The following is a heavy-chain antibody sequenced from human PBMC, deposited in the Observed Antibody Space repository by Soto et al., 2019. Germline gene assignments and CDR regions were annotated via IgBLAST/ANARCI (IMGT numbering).Heavy chain of an antibody. V-gene: IGHV3-74*01. Sequence: EVQLVESGGGLVQPGGALRLSCAASGLTFSTYWRHWVRQAPGKGLVWVSRIKSDGSITSYADSVKGRFTIARDNAKSTLYLQMNSMIADDTAVYYCTKDLNEYSRGWCDYWGQGILVTVSS. CDR3: TKDLNEYSRGWCDY. J-gene: IGHJ4*02. D-gene: IGHD6-19*01. CDR2: IKSDGSIT. CDR1: GLTFSTYW.